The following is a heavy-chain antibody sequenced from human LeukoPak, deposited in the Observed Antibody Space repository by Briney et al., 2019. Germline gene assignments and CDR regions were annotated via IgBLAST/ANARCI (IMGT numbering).Heavy chain of an antibody. CDR1: GFTFSSYA. D-gene: IGHD7-27*01. CDR2: ISGSGGST. Sequence: GGSLRLSCAASGFTFSSYAMIWVRQAPGNGLEWVSAISGSGGSTYYADSVKGRFTISRDNSKNTLYLQMNSLRAEDTAVYYCAKGGSAPTFLGYYYGMDVWGQGTTVTVSS. CDR3: AKGGSAPTFLGYYYGMDV. V-gene: IGHV3-23*01. J-gene: IGHJ6*02.